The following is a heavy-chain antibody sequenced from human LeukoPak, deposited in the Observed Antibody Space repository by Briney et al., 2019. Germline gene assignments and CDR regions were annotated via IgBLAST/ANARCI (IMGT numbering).Heavy chain of an antibody. V-gene: IGHV3-23*01. J-gene: IGHJ4*02. CDR2: ISGSGGST. D-gene: IGHD6-13*01. CDR1: GFTFSSYA. CDR3: AEIGYSSRLDY. Sequence: GGSLSLSCAASGFTFSSYAMSWVRQAPGKGLEWVSAISGSGGSTYYADSVKGRFTISRDNSKNTLYLQMNSLRAEDTAVYYCAEIGYSSRLDYWGQGTLVTVSS.